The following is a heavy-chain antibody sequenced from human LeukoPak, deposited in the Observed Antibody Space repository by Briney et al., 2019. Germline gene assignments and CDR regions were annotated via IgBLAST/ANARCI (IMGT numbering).Heavy chain of an antibody. CDR2: IYYSGST. D-gene: IGHD2-2*02. J-gene: IGHJ4*02. CDR1: GGSISSYY. V-gene: IGHV4-59*01. Sequence: PSETLSLTCTVSGGSISSYYWSWIRQPPGKGLEWIGDIYYSGSTNYNPSLKSRVTISVDTSKNQFSLKLSSVTAADTAVYYCARPYCSSTSCYKRFDYWGQGTLVTVSS. CDR3: ARPYCSSTSCYKRFDY.